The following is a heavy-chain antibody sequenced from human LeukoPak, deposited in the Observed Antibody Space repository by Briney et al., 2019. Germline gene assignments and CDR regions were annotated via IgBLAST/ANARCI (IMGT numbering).Heavy chain of an antibody. D-gene: IGHD6-13*01. J-gene: IGHJ4*02. CDR3: ARHAKAYGSSCDY. V-gene: IGHV4-61*01. CDR1: SGAASSGCYC. CDR2: IYYSGST. Sequence: PSETLSLTCTVSSGAASSGCYCWTWVRQPPGKGLEWIGYIYYSGSTNYNPSLKSRVTISVATPKTKFSLKLRSVTAAGTAVYYCARHAKAYGSSCDYWGQGTLVTVSS.